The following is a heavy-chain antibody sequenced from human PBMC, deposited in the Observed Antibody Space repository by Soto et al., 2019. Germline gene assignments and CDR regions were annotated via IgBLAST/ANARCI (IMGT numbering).Heavy chain of an antibody. CDR2: VKSKNNGGTT. CDR1: GFTFSNAW. D-gene: IGHD3-10*01. CDR3: PTDSCITNIIARFDY. J-gene: IGHJ4*01. Sequence: GGSLRLSCAASGFTFSNAWINWVRQAPGKGLEWVGRVKSKNNGGTTDFAAPVKGRFAISRDDSKNMVYLEMNSLQAEDTAMYFFPTDSCITNIIARFDYGGHGPLVTVSS. V-gene: IGHV3-15*07.